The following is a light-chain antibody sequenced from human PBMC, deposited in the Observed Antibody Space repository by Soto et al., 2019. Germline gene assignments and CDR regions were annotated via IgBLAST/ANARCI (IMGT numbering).Light chain of an antibody. J-gene: IGKJ1*01. Sequence: EIVLTRCPRTMSLSPGERATLSCRASQSISNNYLAWYQQKPGQAPRLLIYGASNRATGIPDRFSGSGSGTDFTLTISRLEPEDFAVYYCQQYGSSGTFGQGTKVDI. CDR1: QSISNNY. CDR3: QQYGSSGT. V-gene: IGKV3-20*01. CDR2: GAS.